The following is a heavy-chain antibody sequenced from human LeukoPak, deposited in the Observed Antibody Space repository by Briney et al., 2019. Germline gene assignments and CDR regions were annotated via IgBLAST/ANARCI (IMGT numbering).Heavy chain of an antibody. CDR1: KFTFSNYG. V-gene: IGHV3-30*18. D-gene: IGHD3-9*01. CDR3: AKCPSGVLRYFAPIDY. J-gene: IGHJ4*02. CDR2: ISSDGSNK. Sequence: GGSLRLSCAASKFTFSNYGMHWVRQAPGKGLDWVAVISSDGSNKYYADSVNGRFTISRDNSKNTLYLQMNSLRAEDTAVYYCAKCPSGVLRYFAPIDYWGQGTLVTVSS.